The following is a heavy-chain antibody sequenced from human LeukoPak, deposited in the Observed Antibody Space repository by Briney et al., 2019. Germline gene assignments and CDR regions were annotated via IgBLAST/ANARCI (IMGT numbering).Heavy chain of an antibody. CDR1: GYTLTELY. Sequence: ASVKVSCKVSGYTLTELYMHWVRQAPGKGLEWMGGFDPEDGETIYAQKFQGRVTMTEDTSTDTAYMELSSLRSEDTAVYYCATAPGLRLGELSATYFEYWGEGALLTVSS. V-gene: IGHV1-24*01. J-gene: IGHJ4*02. D-gene: IGHD3-16*02. CDR3: ATAPGLRLGELSATYFEY. CDR2: FDPEDGET.